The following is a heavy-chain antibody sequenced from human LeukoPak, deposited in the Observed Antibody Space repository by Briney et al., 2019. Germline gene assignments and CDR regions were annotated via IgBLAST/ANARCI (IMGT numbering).Heavy chain of an antibody. Sequence: GGSLRLSCAASGFIFSNYAMNWVRQAPGKGLEWVSSISSSSSYIYYADSVKGRFTISRDNAKNSLYLQMNSLRAEDTAVYYCARGGSSGWYNPYYYYYGMDVWGQGTTVTVSS. CDR2: ISSSSSYI. D-gene: IGHD6-19*01. J-gene: IGHJ6*02. CDR1: GFIFSNYA. CDR3: ARGGSSGWYNPYYYYYGMDV. V-gene: IGHV3-21*01.